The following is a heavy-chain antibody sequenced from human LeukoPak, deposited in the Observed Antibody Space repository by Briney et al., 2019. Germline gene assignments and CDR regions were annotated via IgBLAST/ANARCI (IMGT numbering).Heavy chain of an antibody. CDR1: GYTLTELS. CDR2: FDPEDGET. V-gene: IGHV1-24*01. J-gene: IGHJ3*02. Sequence: ASVKVSRKVSGYTLTELSMHWVRQAPGKGLEWMGGFDPEDGETIYAQKFQGRVTMTEDTSTDTAYMELSSLRSEDTAVYYCATRVLPQGTFDAFDIWGQGTMVTVSS. D-gene: IGHD1-1*01. CDR3: ATRVLPQGTFDAFDI.